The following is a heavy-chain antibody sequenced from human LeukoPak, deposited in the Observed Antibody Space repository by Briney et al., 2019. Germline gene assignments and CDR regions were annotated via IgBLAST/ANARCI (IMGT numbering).Heavy chain of an antibody. CDR2: IIPIFGTA. CDR3: ARMAVAGLHLGY. D-gene: IGHD6-19*01. Sequence: ASVKVSCKASGGTFSSYAISWVRQAPGQGLEWMGGIIPIFGTANYAQKFQGRVTITADESTSTAYMELSSLRSEDTAVYYCARMAVAGLHLGYWGQGTLVTVSS. J-gene: IGHJ4*02. CDR1: GGTFSSYA. V-gene: IGHV1-69*13.